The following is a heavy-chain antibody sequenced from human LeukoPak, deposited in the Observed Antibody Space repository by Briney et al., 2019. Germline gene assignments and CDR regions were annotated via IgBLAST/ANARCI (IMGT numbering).Heavy chain of an antibody. CDR1: GFTFSSNW. CDR3: ARGHSGAGIAVLWFDP. V-gene: IGHV3-74*01. Sequence: GGSLRLSCAASGFTFSSNWMHWVRQAQGKGLVWVSRINSDGSSTSYADSVKGRFTISRDNAKNTLYLRMNSLRAEDTAVYYCARGHSGAGIAVLWFDPWGQGTLVTVSS. CDR2: INSDGSST. J-gene: IGHJ5*02. D-gene: IGHD6-19*01.